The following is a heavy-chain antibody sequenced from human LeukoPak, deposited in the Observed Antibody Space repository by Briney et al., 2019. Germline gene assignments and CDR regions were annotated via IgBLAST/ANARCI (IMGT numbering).Heavy chain of an antibody. V-gene: IGHV4-59*11. Sequence: SETLSLTCSVSGDSISMHYWSWIRQPPGKGLEWIGYIYYSGSTNYNPSLKSRVTISVDTSKNQFSLKLSSVTAADTAVYYCARVTDSSGLVDYWGQGTLVTVSS. CDR1: GDSISMHY. CDR3: ARVTDSSGLVDY. CDR2: IYYSGST. J-gene: IGHJ4*02. D-gene: IGHD6-19*01.